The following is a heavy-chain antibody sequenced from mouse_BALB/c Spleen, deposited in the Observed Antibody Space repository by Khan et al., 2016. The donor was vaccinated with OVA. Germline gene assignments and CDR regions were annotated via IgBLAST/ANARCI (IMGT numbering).Heavy chain of an antibody. D-gene: IGHD1-1*01. V-gene: IGHV5-6*01. CDR2: ISSGGSYT. J-gene: IGHJ3*01. CDR1: GFTFSTYG. CDR3: ARLAYYYNSEGFAY. Sequence: EVQLVESGGDLVKPGGSLKLSCAASGFTFSTYGMSWVRQTPDKRLEWVATISSGGSYTYYLDSVKGRFTISRDNAKNTLYLQMSSLKSEDTAMYYCARLAYYYNSEGFAYWGQETLVTVSA.